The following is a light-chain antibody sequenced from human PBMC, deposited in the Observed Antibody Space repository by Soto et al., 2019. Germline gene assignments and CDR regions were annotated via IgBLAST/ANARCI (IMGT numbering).Light chain of an antibody. CDR1: TSNIGSNI. Sequence: QSVLTQPPSASGTPGQRVTISCSGSTSNIGSNIVNWYQQLPGTAPKLLIYSNNQRPSGVPDRFSGSKSGPSASLAISGLQSEDETDYYCAAWDDSLNGRVFGGGTKLTVL. CDR2: SNN. CDR3: AAWDDSLNGRV. V-gene: IGLV1-44*01. J-gene: IGLJ2*01.